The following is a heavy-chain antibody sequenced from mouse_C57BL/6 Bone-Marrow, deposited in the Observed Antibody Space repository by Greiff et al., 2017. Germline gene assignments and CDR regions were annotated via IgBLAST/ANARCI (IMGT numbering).Heavy chain of an antibody. CDR3: ARPYYSNYGYFDV. J-gene: IGHJ1*03. Sequence: VQLQQSGAELVKPGASVKMSCKASGYTFTSYWITWVKQRPGQGLEWIGDIYPGSGSTNYNEKFKNKATLTVDTSSSTTYMQLSSLTSEDYAVYDGARPYYSNYGYFDVWGTGTTVTVSS. CDR2: IYPGSGST. V-gene: IGHV1-55*01. D-gene: IGHD2-5*01. CDR1: GYTFTSYW.